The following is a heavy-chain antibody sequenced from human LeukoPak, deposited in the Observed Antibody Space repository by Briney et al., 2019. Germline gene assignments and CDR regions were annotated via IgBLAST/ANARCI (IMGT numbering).Heavy chain of an antibody. CDR2: ISRCGDTK. J-gene: IGHJ4*02. V-gene: IGHV3-11*01. Sequence: GGSLRLSCAASEFFFSDYYISWVRQAPGKGLEWVSYISRCGDTKSYEDSVKGGFTISKEKAKNSLYLQITDRRAEERAVYYCERERGGGYGSGSFFDLWGQGNMVTVSS. CDR3: ERERGGGYGSGSFFDL. D-gene: IGHD3-10*01. CDR1: EFFFSDYY.